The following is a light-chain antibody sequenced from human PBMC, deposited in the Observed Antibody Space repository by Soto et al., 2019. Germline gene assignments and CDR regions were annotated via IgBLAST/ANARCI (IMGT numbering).Light chain of an antibody. CDR1: SSDVGSYNL. J-gene: IGLJ3*02. Sequence: QSALTQPASVSGSPGQSITISCTGTSSDVGSYNLVSWYQQHPGKAPKFMIYEGSKRPSGVSNRFSGSKSGNTASLTISGFQAEDEAHYYCCSYAGSNTWVFGGGTKLTVL. CDR3: CSYAGSNTWV. CDR2: EGS. V-gene: IGLV2-23*01.